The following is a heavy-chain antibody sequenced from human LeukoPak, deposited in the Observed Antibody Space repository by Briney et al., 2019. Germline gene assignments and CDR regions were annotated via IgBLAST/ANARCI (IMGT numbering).Heavy chain of an antibody. D-gene: IGHD3-10*01. J-gene: IGHJ6*03. V-gene: IGHV3-74*01. CDR3: ARDLVWLGESTGYYNSMDV. CDR1: GFTFSSYW. CDR2: INSDGSST. Sequence: PGGSLRLFCAASGFTFSSYWVHWVRQAPGKGLVWVSRINSDGSSTSYADSVKGRFTISRDNAKNTLYLQMNSLRAEDPAVYYCARDLVWLGESTGYYNSMDVWGKGTTVTVSS.